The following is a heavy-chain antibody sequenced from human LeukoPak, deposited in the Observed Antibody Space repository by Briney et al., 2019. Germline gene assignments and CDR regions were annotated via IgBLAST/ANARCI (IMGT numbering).Heavy chain of an antibody. J-gene: IGHJ4*02. V-gene: IGHV3-7*01. D-gene: IGHD2-15*01. Sequence: GGSLRLSCAASGFTFSTYWMNWVRQAPGKGLEWVANIKQDGSEKYCVDSVKGRFVVSRDNAKNSLYLQMNSLGAEDTAVYYCARGIVVPGIDYWGQGTLVTVSS. CDR1: GFTFSTYW. CDR3: ARGIVVPGIDY. CDR2: IKQDGSEK.